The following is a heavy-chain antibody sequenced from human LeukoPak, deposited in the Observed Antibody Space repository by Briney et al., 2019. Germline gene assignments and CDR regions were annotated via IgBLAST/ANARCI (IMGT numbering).Heavy chain of an antibody. CDR1: GFTFSSYS. Sequence: GGSLRLSCAASGFTFSSYSMNWVRQAPGKGLEWVSSISSSSSYIYYADSVKGRFTISRDNAKNSLYLQMNSLRAEDTAVYYCARPDEQQLVRDAFDIWGQGTMVTVSS. CDR2: ISSSSSYI. D-gene: IGHD6-13*01. CDR3: ARPDEQQLVRDAFDI. J-gene: IGHJ3*02. V-gene: IGHV3-21*01.